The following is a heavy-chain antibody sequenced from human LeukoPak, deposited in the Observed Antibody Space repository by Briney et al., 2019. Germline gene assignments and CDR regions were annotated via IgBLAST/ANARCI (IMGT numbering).Heavy chain of an antibody. J-gene: IGHJ5*02. CDR1: GGSISGHY. CDR2: IYTSGST. Sequence: NPSETLSLTCTVSGGSISGHYWSWIRQPAGKGLEWIGRIYTSGSTNYNPSLKSRVTMSVDTSKNQFSLKLSSVTAADTAVYYCARASPTTNKGAYGWFDPWGQGTLVTVSS. V-gene: IGHV4-4*07. D-gene: IGHD1-14*01. CDR3: ARASPTTNKGAYGWFDP.